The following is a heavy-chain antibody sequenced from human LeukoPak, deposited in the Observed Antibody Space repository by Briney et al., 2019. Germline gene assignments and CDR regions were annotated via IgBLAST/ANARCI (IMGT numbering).Heavy chain of an antibody. D-gene: IGHD4-23*01. CDR1: GGTFSSYA. J-gene: IGHJ4*02. CDR3: ATRDPRNSGDY. Sequence: VASVKVSCKASGGTFSSYAISWVRQAPGQGLEWMGGIIPIFGTANYAQKFQGRVTITADESTSTAYMELSSLRSEDTAVYYCATRDPRNSGDYWGQGTLVTVSS. CDR2: IIPIFGTA. V-gene: IGHV1-69*13.